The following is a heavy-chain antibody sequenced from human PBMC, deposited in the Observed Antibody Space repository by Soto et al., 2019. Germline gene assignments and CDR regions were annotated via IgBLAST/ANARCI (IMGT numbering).Heavy chain of an antibody. CDR2: INGGNGNT. D-gene: IGHD3-3*02. CDR3: VAIDYGDY. V-gene: IGHV1-3*01. Sequence: QVQLEQSGAAVRKPGASVKVSCKTSGYTFTNYAVHWARQAPGQSLEWMGWINGGNGNTQYSQKFQGRVTFTRDTSANTAYMELSSLRSEDTAVYYCVAIDYGDYWGQGTLVTVSS. CDR1: GYTFTNYA. J-gene: IGHJ4*02.